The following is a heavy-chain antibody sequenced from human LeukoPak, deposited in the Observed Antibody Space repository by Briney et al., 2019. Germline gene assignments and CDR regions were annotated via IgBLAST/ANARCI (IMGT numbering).Heavy chain of an antibody. Sequence: SETLSLTCAVYGGSFSGYYWSWIRQPPGKGLEWIGEINHSGSTNYNPSLKSRVTISVDTSKNQFSLKLSSVTAADTAVYYCARGPGTIFGVVRRTALNYWGQGTLVTVSS. V-gene: IGHV4-34*01. D-gene: IGHD3-3*01. CDR1: GGSFSGYY. CDR2: INHSGST. J-gene: IGHJ4*02. CDR3: ARGPGTIFGVVRRTALNY.